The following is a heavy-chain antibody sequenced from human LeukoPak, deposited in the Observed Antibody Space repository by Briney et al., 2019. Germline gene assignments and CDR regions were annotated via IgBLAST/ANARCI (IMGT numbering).Heavy chain of an antibody. CDR1: GGSFSGYY. V-gene: IGHV4-34*01. J-gene: IGHJ4*02. Sequence: SETLSLTCAVYGGSFSGYYWSWLRQPPGKGLEWIGEINHSGSTNYNPSLKGRVTISVDTSKNQFSLKLSSVTAPGPAVYYCARSFSGYSYGRLVYWGQGTMVTVSS. CDR3: ARSFSGYSYGRLVY. CDR2: INHSGST. D-gene: IGHD5-18*01.